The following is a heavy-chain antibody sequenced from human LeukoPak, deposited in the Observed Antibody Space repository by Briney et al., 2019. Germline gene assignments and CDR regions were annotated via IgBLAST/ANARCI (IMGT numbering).Heavy chain of an antibody. CDR2: INPNSGGT. J-gene: IGHJ4*02. CDR1: GYTFTGYY. V-gene: IGHV1-2*02. D-gene: IGHD3-9*01. Sequence: ASVKVSCEASGYTFTGYYMHWVRQAPGQGLEWMGWINPNSGGTNYAQKFQGRVTMTRDTSISTAYMELSRLRSDDTAVYYCARSGSADYDILTFWGQGTLVTVSS. CDR3: ARSGSADYDILTF.